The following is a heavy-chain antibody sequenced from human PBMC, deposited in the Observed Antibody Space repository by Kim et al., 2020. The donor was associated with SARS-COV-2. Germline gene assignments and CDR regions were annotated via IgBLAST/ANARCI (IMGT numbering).Heavy chain of an antibody. CDR2: IYYSGST. V-gene: IGHV4-59*01. CDR1: GGSISSYY. CDR3: ARVSALDSSGYYYSWYFDL. J-gene: IGHJ2*01. D-gene: IGHD3-22*01. Sequence: SETLSLTCTVSGGSISSYYWSWIRQPPGKGLEWIGYIYYSGSTNYNPSLKSRVTISVDTSKNQFSLKLSSVTAADTAVYYCARVSALDSSGYYYSWYFDLWGRGTLVTVSS.